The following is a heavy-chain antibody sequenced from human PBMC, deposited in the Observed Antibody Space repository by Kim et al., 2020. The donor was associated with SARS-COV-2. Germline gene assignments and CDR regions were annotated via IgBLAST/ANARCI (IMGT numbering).Heavy chain of an antibody. CDR3: ASQEDRYCSSTSCYEYYYYCIDL. V-gene: IGHV3-48*04. D-gene: IGHD2-2*01. CDR2: ISSSSSTI. CDR1: GFTFSSYS. Sequence: GGSLRLSCAASGFTFSSYSMNWVRQAPGKGLEWVSYISSSSSTIYYADSVKGRFTISRDNAKNSLYLQMNSLRAEYTAVYYCASQEDRYCSSTSCYEYYYYCIDLWGRGPAVTVSS. J-gene: IGHJ6*02.